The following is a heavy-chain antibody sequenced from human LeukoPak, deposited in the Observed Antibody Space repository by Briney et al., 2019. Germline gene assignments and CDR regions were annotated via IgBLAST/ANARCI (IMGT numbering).Heavy chain of an antibody. CDR1: GGSISSGDYY. J-gene: IGHJ5*02. CDR2: IYYSGST. Sequence: PSETLSLTCTVSGGSISSGDYYWSWIRQPPGKGLEWIGYIYYSGSTYYNPSLKSRVTISVDTSKNQFSLKLSSVTAADTAVYYCARGRLLQWFGELLGDWFDPWGRGTLVTVSS. D-gene: IGHD3-10*01. CDR3: ARGRLLQWFGELLGDWFDP. V-gene: IGHV4-30-4*01.